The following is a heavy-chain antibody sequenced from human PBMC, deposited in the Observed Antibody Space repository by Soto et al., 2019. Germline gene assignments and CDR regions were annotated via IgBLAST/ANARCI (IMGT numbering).Heavy chain of an antibody. Sequence: QVQLVQSGAEVKKPGASVKVSCKASGYTFTSYGISWVRQAPGQGREWMGWISAYNGNTNYAQKPQGRVTMTTDTSTSTAYMELRSLRSDDTAVYYCASVKYSPPYYYYYGMDVWGQGTTVTVSS. V-gene: IGHV1-18*01. D-gene: IGHD5-18*01. J-gene: IGHJ6*02. CDR1: GYTFTSYG. CDR3: ASVKYSPPYYYYYGMDV. CDR2: ISAYNGNT.